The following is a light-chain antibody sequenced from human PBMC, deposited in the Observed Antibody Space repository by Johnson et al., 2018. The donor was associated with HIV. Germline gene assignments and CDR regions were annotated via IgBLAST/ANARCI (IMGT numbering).Light chain of an antibody. J-gene: IGLJ1*01. CDR2: KND. CDR1: SSNIGNSY. Sequence: QSVLTQPPSVSAAPGQKVTISCSGSSSNIGNSYISWYQQLPGTAPKLLIYKNDQRPSGISDRFSGSKSATSATLGIAGLQTGDEADYYCVTWDTSLSAVYVFGTGTKVTVL. CDR3: VTWDTSLSAVYV. V-gene: IGLV1-51*02.